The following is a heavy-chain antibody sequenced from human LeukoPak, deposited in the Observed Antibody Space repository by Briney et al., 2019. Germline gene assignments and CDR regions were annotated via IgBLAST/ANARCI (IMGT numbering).Heavy chain of an antibody. D-gene: IGHD3-10*01. CDR2: IYYSGST. J-gene: IGHJ4*02. CDR3: ATTRREDGSGSFDY. Sequence: SETLSLTCTVSGGSISSYYWSWILQPPGKGLEWIGYIYYSGSTNYNPSLKSRVTISVDTSKNQFSLKLSSVTAADTAVYYCATTRREDGSGSFDYWGQGTLVTVSS. CDR1: GGSISSYY. V-gene: IGHV4-59*08.